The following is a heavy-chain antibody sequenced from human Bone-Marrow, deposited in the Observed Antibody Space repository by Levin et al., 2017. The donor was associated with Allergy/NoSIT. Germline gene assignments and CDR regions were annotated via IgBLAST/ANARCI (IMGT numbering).Heavy chain of an antibody. J-gene: IGHJ4*02. CDR3: ARESRETYYFESSGYYYEYFDY. D-gene: IGHD3-22*01. CDR2: IYTSEST. CDR1: GGSISSYY. V-gene: IGHV4-4*07. Sequence: PSETLSLTCTVSGGSISSYYWNWIRQPAGKGLEWLGRIYTSESTKYNSSLSSRVTLSVDMSKNQFSLKLSSVTAADTAVYYCARESRETYYFESSGYYYEYFDYWGQGTLVTVSS.